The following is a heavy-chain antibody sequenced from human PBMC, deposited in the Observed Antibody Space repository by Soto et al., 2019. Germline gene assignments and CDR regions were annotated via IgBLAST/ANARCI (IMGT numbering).Heavy chain of an antibody. CDR2: IMPIFGSA. V-gene: IGHV1-69*13. Sequence: ASVKVSCKASGGTFSRNTISWVRQAPGQGREWMGGIMPIFGSANYAQKFQGRVTITADENTRTVYMELSRLRSEDTAVYYCARQFDSDTTGYYYDYWGQGTLVTVSS. CDR1: GGTFSRNT. CDR3: ARQFDSDTTGYYYDY. D-gene: IGHD3-22*01. J-gene: IGHJ4*02.